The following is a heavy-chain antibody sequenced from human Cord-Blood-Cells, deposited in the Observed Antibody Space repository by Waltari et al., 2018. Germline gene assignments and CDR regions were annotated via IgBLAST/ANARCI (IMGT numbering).Heavy chain of an antibody. CDR3: AREGGANGWFDP. D-gene: IGHD1-26*01. J-gene: IGHJ5*02. CDR1: GFTFSSYS. V-gene: IGHV3-21*01. Sequence: EVQLVESGGGLAKPGGSRRLSCAASGFTFSSYSMNWVRQAPGKGLEWVSSISSSSSYIYYADSVKGRFTISRDNAKNSLYLQMNSLRAEDTAVYYCAREGGANGWFDPWGQGTLVTVSS. CDR2: ISSSSSYI.